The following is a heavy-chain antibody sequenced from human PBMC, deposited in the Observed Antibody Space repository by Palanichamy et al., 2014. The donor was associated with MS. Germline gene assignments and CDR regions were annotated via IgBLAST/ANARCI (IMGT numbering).Heavy chain of an antibody. Sequence: EVQLVQSGAEVKKAGESLRISCTGSGHSLIHNWIGWVRQRPGKGLEWMGIIYPADSDTRYSPSFQGHVTISADKSINTAYLYWSSLKASDTAMYYCASGTDGGLLWFRELKYWGQGTLVAVSS. D-gene: IGHD3-10*01. V-gene: IGHV5-51*01. CDR2: IYPADSDT. J-gene: IGHJ1*01. CDR3: ASGTDGGLLWFRELKY. CDR1: GHSLIHNW.